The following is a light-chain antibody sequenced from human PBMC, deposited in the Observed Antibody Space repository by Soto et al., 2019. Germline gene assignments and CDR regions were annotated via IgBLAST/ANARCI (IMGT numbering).Light chain of an antibody. Sequence: EIVMTQSPATLSLSPGEIATLSCRASQSVSSDLAWYHQKPGQAPRLLIYGASTRATGIPARFSGSGSGTDFTLTISSLEPEDFALYYCQQRSNWPITFGQGTRLEI. CDR2: GAS. J-gene: IGKJ5*01. V-gene: IGKV3-11*01. CDR1: QSVSSD. CDR3: QQRSNWPIT.